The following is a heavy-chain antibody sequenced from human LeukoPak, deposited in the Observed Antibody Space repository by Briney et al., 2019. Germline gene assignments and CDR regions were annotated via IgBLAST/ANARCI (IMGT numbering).Heavy chain of an antibody. CDR2: INHSGST. CDR1: GGSISSGDYY. V-gene: IGHV4-39*07. Sequence: SETLSLTCTVSGGSISSGDYYWSWIRQPPGKGLEWIGEINHSGSTNYNPSLKSRVTISVDTSKNQLSLKLSSVTAADTAVYYCARADCSGGSCPYGMDVWGQGTTVTVSS. J-gene: IGHJ6*02. CDR3: ARADCSGGSCPYGMDV. D-gene: IGHD2-15*01.